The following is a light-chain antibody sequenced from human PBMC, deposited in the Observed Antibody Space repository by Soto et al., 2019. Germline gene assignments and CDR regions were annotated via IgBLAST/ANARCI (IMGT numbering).Light chain of an antibody. CDR1: QSISSW. J-gene: IGKJ1*01. V-gene: IGKV1-5*01. CDR3: QHYNSYWT. CDR2: DAS. Sequence: DIKMTQSPSTLSASVGDRVTITCRASQSISSWLAWYQQKPGKAPKLLIYDASSLESGVPSRFSGSVSGTEFTLTISSLQPDDFATYYCQHYNSYWTFGQGTKVDIK.